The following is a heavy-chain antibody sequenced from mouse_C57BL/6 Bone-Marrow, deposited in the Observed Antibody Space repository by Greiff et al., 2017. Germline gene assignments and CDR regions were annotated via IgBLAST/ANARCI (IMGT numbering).Heavy chain of an antibody. CDR1: GYTFTDYE. D-gene: IGHD2-12*01. CDR3: SGVTSGY. Sequence: QVQLQQSGAELVRPGASVTLSCTASGYTFTDYEMHWVKQTPVHGLEWIGAIDPETGGTAYDQKFKGKAILTANKSSSTAYLELRSLTSEDSAFYYCSGVTSGYWGQGTTLTVSS. CDR2: IDPETGGT. J-gene: IGHJ2*01. V-gene: IGHV1-15*01.